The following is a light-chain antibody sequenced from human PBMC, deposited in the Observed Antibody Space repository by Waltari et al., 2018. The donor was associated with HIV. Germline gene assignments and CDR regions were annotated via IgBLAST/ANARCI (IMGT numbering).Light chain of an antibody. Sequence: QSVLTQPPSVSAAPGQKVTISCAASTSTIEMTYVSWYQQFPGTAPKLLIYENNKRPSGISDRFSGSKSGTSATLDIAGLQTGDEADYYCETGSGSVTFPVFGSGTKVTVL. V-gene: IGLV1-51*01. J-gene: IGLJ1*01. CDR3: ETGSGSVTFPV. CDR2: ENN. CDR1: TSTIEMTY.